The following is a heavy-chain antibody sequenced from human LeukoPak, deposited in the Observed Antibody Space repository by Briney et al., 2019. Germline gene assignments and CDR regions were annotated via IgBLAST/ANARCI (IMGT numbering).Heavy chain of an antibody. Sequence: SETLSITCAVYGGSFSGYYWSWIRQPPGKGLEWIGEINHSGSTNYNPSLKSRVTISVDTSKNQFSLKLSSVTAADTAVYYCAGRPPPYYYDSSGYQGPIDYWGQGTLVTVSS. CDR1: GGSFSGYY. D-gene: IGHD3-22*01. J-gene: IGHJ4*02. CDR3: AGRPPPYYYDSSGYQGPIDY. CDR2: INHSGST. V-gene: IGHV4-34*01.